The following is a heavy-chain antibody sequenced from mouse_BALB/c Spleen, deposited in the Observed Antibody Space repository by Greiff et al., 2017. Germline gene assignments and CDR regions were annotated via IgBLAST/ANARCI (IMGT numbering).Heavy chain of an antibody. V-gene: IGHV1-55*01. J-gene: IGHJ2*01. D-gene: IGHD4-1*01. CDR3: ARGGTGDY. Sequence: QVQLQQPGAELVKPGTSVKLSCKASGYNFTSYWINWVKLRPGQGLEWIGDIYPGSGSTNYNEKFKSKATLTVDTSSSTAYMQLSSLASEDSALYYCARGGTGDYWGQGTTLTVSS. CDR1: GYNFTSYW. CDR2: IYPGSGST.